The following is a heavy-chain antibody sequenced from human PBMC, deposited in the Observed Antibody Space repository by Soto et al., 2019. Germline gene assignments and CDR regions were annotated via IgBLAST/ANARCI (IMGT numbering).Heavy chain of an antibody. Sequence: SETLSLTCTVSGGSISSGDYYWSWIRQPPGKGLEWIGYIYYSGSTYYNPSLKSRVTISVDTSKNQFSLKLSSVTAADTAVYYCATLRIVPGLYYFDYWGQGTLVTVSS. CDR2: IYYSGST. CDR1: GGSISSGDYY. CDR3: ATLRIVPGLYYFDY. J-gene: IGHJ4*02. V-gene: IGHV4-30-4*02. D-gene: IGHD1-26*01.